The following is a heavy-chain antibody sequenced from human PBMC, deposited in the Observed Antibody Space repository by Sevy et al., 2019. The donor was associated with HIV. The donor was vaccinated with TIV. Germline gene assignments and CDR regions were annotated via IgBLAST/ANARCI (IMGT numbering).Heavy chain of an antibody. CDR3: AKGPDYGDYVGWIDP. D-gene: IGHD4-17*01. CDR1: GFTFSSSA. CDR2: ISGSGDST. Sequence: GGSLRLSCVASGFTFSSSAMSWVRQAPGKGLEWVSTISGSGDSTYFADSVKGRFTISRDNSKNTLYLQMDSLRAEGTAVYDCAKGPDYGDYVGWIDPWGQGTLVTVSS. V-gene: IGHV3-23*01. J-gene: IGHJ5*02.